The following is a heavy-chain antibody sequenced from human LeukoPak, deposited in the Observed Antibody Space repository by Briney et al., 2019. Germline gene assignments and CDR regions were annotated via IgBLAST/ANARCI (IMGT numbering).Heavy chain of an antibody. D-gene: IGHD2-21*02. CDR3: ASGAKVTPFDY. CDR2: INPNSGGT. J-gene: IGHJ4*02. Sequence: ASVKVSCKASGYTFTGYYMHWVRQAPGQGLEWMGWINPNSGGTNYAQKFQGRVTITADESTSTAYMELSSLRSEDTAVYYCASGAKVTPFDYWGQGTLVTVSS. CDR1: GYTFTGYY. V-gene: IGHV1-2*02.